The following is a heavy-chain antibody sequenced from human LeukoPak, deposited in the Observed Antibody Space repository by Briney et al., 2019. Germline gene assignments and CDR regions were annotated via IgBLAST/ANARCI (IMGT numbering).Heavy chain of an antibody. Sequence: GGSLRLSCAASGFTFSSYAMSWVRQAPGKGLEWVANIKEDGSDKYYVDSVKGRFTISRDNAKNSLYLQMNNLRAEDTAVYYCARDVDYFRFDYWGQGTLVTVSS. J-gene: IGHJ4*02. D-gene: IGHD3-10*01. V-gene: IGHV3-7*01. CDR3: ARDVDYFRFDY. CDR1: GFTFSSYA. CDR2: IKEDGSDK.